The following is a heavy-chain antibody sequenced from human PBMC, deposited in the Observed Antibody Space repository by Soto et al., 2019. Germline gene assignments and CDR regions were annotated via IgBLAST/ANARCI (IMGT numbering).Heavy chain of an antibody. V-gene: IGHV1-69*13. J-gene: IGHJ4*02. CDR2: XIXXXEXX. Sequence: GASVKVSCKASGGTFNSYDINWVRQAPGQGLEXXXGXIXXXEXXXXAQKFQGRVTITADESTNTVYMELSSLRSEDTAVYYCANPPVAAGYWGQGTLVTVS. CDR3: ANPPVAAGY. D-gene: IGHD2-15*01. CDR1: GGTFNSYD.